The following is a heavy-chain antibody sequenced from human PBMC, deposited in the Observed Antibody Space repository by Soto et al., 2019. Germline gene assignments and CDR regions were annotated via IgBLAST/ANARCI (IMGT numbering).Heavy chain of an antibody. D-gene: IGHD3-9*01. J-gene: IGHJ4*02. V-gene: IGHV3-30-3*01. CDR2: ISFDGNII. Sequence: SLRLSCAASDFSFSSYAMHWIRQAPGKGLEWLAVISFDGNIIQYADSVKGRFIISRDNSKNTLYLQMDSLRGDDTAVYYCARTFDTITYYFDYWGQGTLVTVSS. CDR3: ARTFDTITYYFDY. CDR1: DFSFSSYA.